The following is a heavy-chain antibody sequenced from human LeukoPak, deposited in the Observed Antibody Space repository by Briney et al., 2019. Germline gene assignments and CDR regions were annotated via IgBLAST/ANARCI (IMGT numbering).Heavy chain of an antibody. J-gene: IGHJ3*02. V-gene: IGHV4-39*01. CDR3: ASPREMATIYDAFDI. CDR2: IYYNADT. CDR1: GGSISSSRYY. Sequence: SETLSLTCTVSGGSISSSRYYWGWIRQPPGTGLEWLGTIYYNADTYHNPSLKSRVTISVDTSKNQFSLKLSSVTAADTAVYYCASPREMATIYDAFDIWGQGTMVTVSS. D-gene: IGHD5-24*01.